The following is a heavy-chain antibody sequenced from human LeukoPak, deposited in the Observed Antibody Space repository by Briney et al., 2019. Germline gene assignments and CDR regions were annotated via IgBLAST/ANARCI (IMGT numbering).Heavy chain of an antibody. CDR1: GGSISSYY. CDR3: AREDYCSGGSCYSGYFQH. D-gene: IGHD2-15*01. V-gene: IGHV4-59*01. Sequence: SETLSLACTVSGGSISSYYWSWIRQPPGKGLEWIGYIYYSGTTNYNPSLKSRVTISVDTSKNQFSLKLSSVTAADTAVYYCAREDYCSGGSCYSGYFQHWGQGTLVTVSS. CDR2: IYYSGTT. J-gene: IGHJ1*01.